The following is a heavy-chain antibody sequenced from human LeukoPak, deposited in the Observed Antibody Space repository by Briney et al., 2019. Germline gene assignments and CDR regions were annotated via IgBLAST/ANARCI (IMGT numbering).Heavy chain of an antibody. CDR3: ARRGYLVGNYDAIDM. Sequence: GGSLRLSCAASVFTFSNYWMSWVRQAPGKGLEWVANIKQDGSEKNYVDSVKGRFTISRDNAKSSLYLQMNSLRAEDTAVYYCARRGYLVGNYDAIDMWGLGTMVTVSS. J-gene: IGHJ3*02. D-gene: IGHD4-11*01. CDR1: VFTFSNYW. V-gene: IGHV3-7*01. CDR2: IKQDGSEK.